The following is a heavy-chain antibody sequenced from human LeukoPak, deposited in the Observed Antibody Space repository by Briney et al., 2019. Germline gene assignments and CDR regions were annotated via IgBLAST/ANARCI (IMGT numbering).Heavy chain of an antibody. D-gene: IGHD5-24*01. J-gene: IGHJ4*02. V-gene: IGHV1-69*05. CDR2: IIPIFGTA. CDR3: ARGEMATVYFDY. CDR1: GGTLRSYS. Sequence: SMEVFFQASGGTLRSYSISLVGQAPGQGPEWVGGIIPIFGTANYAQKFQGRVTITTDESTSTAYMELSSLRSEDTAVYYCARGEMATVYFDYWGQGTLVTVSS.